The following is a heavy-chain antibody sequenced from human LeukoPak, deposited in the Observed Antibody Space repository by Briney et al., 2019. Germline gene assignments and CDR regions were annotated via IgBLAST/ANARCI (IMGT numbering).Heavy chain of an antibody. CDR3: ATARYSYGWVPRPFDY. J-gene: IGHJ4*02. CDR1: GYTLTELS. CDR2: FDPEDGET. D-gene: IGHD5-18*01. V-gene: IGHV1-24*01. Sequence: ASVNVSCKVSGYTLTELSMHWVRQAPGKGREWMGGFDPEDGETIYAQKFQGRVTMTEDTSTDTAYMELSSLRSEDTAVYYCATARYSYGWVPRPFDYWGQGTLVTVSS.